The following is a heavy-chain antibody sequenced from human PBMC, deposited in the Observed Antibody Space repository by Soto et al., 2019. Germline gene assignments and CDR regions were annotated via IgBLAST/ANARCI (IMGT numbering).Heavy chain of an antibody. J-gene: IGHJ6*02. CDR2: ISYDGSNK. CDR3: ARDPIQLWSDYYYYYGMDV. Sequence: PGGSLRLSCAASGFTFSSYAMHWVRQAPGKGLEWVAVISYDGSNKYYADSVKGRFTISRDNSKNTLYLQMNSLRAEDTAVYYCARDPIQLWSDYYYYYGMDVWGQGTTVTVSS. V-gene: IGHV3-30-3*01. D-gene: IGHD5-18*01. CDR1: GFTFSSYA.